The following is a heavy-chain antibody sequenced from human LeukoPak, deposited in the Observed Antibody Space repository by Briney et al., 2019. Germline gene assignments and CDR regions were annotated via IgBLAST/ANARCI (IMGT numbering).Heavy chain of an antibody. J-gene: IGHJ4*02. D-gene: IGHD4-17*01. CDR2: ISGSTNYI. CDR3: ARDSHGDYASDY. CDR1: GFTFSSYA. Sequence: PGGSLRLSCAASGFTFSSYAMSWVRQAPGKGLEWVSSISGSTNYIYYADSVKGRFTISRDNAKNSLYLQMNSLRAEDTAVYYCARDSHGDYASDYWGQGTLVIVSS. V-gene: IGHV3-21*01.